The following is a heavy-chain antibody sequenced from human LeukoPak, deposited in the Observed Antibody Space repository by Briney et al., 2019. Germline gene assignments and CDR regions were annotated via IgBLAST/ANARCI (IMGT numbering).Heavy chain of an antibody. Sequence: PSQTLSLTCTFSGGSFSSGGYYWSWIRQHPGKGLEWIGYISYSGSTYYNPSLKSRVTISVDTSKSQFSLKLGSVTAADTAVYYCARAVSFGSCYSSFGFWGQGTLVTVSS. D-gene: IGHD2-15*01. CDR3: ARAVSFGSCYSSFGF. CDR2: ISYSGST. J-gene: IGHJ4*02. V-gene: IGHV4-31*03. CDR1: GGSFSSGGYY.